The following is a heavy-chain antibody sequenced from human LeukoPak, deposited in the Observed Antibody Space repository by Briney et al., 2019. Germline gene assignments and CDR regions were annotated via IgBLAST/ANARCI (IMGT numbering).Heavy chain of an antibody. V-gene: IGHV4-4*07. Sequence: PSETLSLTCTVSGGSISSYYWSWIRQSAGKGLEWIGRMSSSGISTYSPSLKSRVTISIDTSRNQFSMNLNSVTAADTAVYYCAKGAGPPWFDPWGQGTLVTVSS. CDR1: GGSISSYY. CDR3: AKGAGPPWFDP. J-gene: IGHJ5*02. CDR2: MSSSGIS. D-gene: IGHD6-19*01.